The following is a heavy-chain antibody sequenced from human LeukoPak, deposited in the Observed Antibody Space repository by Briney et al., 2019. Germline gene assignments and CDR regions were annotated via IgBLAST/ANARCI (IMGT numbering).Heavy chain of an antibody. V-gene: IGHV1-69*04. J-gene: IGHJ5*02. CDR2: IIPIFGIA. CDR1: GYTFTSYD. CDR3: ARDLGYGSGSYFPNWFDP. Sequence: GASVKVSCKASGYTFTSYDISWVRQAPGQGLEWMGRIIPIFGIANYAQKFQGRVTITADKSTSTAYMELSSLRSEDTAVYYCARDLGYGSGSYFPNWFDPWGQGTLVTVSS. D-gene: IGHD3-10*01.